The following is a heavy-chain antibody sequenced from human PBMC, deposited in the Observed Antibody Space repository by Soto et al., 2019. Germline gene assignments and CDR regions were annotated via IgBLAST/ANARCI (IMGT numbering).Heavy chain of an antibody. Sequence: QVQLVQSGAEVKKPGASVKVSCKASGYTFTSYGITWVRQAPGQGLEWMGWINTYNGNTNYAQKLQGRVTMTTYTATSTAQTELRSLRCDATAVYYCARTYSKPNGFDYWGQGPLVSVSS. J-gene: IGHJ4*02. V-gene: IGHV1-18*01. D-gene: IGHD6-13*01. CDR2: INTYNGNT. CDR3: ARTYSKPNGFDY. CDR1: GYTFTSYG.